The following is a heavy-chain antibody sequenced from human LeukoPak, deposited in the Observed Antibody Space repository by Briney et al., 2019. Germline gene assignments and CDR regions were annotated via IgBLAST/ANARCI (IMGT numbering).Heavy chain of an antibody. CDR3: AREYFEYYFDY. V-gene: IGHV1-2*02. CDR2: INPNSGGT. D-gene: IGHD2/OR15-2a*01. Sequence: GASVKVSCKASGCTFTGYYMHWVRQAPGQGPEWMGWINPNSGGTNYAQKFQGRVTMTRDTSISTAYMELSRLRSDDTAVYYCAREYFEYYFDYWGQGTLVTVSS. CDR1: GCTFTGYY. J-gene: IGHJ4*02.